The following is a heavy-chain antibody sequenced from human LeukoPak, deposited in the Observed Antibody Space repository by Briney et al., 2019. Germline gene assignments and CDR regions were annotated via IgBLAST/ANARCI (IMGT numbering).Heavy chain of an antibody. D-gene: IGHD2-2*03. CDR3: ARGGFGYFMTAQRRNYMDV. Sequence: RSSETLSLTCAVSGGSISSGGYSWSWIRQSPGKGLEWIGYISYSGTYYNPSLNSRLTISVDTSKNQFSLRLSSVTAADTAVYYCARGGFGYFMTAQRRNYMDVWGKGTTVTVSS. CDR2: ISYSGT. CDR1: GGSISSGGYS. V-gene: IGHV4-30-4*07. J-gene: IGHJ6*03.